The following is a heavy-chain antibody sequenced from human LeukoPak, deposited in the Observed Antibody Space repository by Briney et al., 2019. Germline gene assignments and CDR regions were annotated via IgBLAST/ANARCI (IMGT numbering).Heavy chain of an antibody. V-gene: IGHV3-23*01. D-gene: IGHD3-22*01. CDR3: AKERDSRGYFDY. CDR2: ISGSGGST. CDR1: GFTFSSYA. Sequence: GGSLRLSCTASGFTFSSYAMSWVRQAPGKGLEWVSAISGSGGSTYYADSVKGRFTISRHNSKNTLYLQMNSLRAEDTALYYCAKERDSRGYFDYWGQGTLVTASS. J-gene: IGHJ4*02.